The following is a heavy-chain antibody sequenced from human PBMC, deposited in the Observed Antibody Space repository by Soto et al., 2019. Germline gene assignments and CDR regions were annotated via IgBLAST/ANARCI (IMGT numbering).Heavy chain of an antibody. CDR1: GYSFTSYW. Sequence: GESLKISCKGSGYSFTSYWITWVRQLPGKGLEWMGEIDPSDSYTDYSPSFQGHVTISADKSITTAYLQWSSLKASDTAMYYCARRDYSWNNFFDYWGQGALVTVSS. V-gene: IGHV5-10-1*01. CDR3: ARRDYSWNNFFDY. J-gene: IGHJ4*02. CDR2: IDPSDSYT. D-gene: IGHD1-26*01.